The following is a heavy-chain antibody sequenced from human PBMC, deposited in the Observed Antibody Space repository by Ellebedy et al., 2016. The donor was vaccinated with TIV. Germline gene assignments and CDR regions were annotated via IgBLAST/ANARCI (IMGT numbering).Heavy chain of an antibody. J-gene: IGHJ4*02. Sequence: GESLKISCAASGFTFSSYAMSWVRQAPGKGLEWVSAISGSGGSTYYADSVKGRFTISRDNSKNTLYLQMNSLRAEDTAVYYCAKFFLVVVVAAPFDYWGQGTLVTVSS. CDR1: GFTFSSYA. CDR3: AKFFLVVVVAAPFDY. D-gene: IGHD2-15*01. CDR2: ISGSGGST. V-gene: IGHV3-23*01.